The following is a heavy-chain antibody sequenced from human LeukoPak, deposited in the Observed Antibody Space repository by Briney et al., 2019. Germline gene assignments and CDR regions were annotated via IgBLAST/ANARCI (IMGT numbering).Heavy chain of an antibody. CDR3: ARAPAGPDPMVRGVIAWFDP. Sequence: SETLSLTCAVYGGSFSGYYWSWIRQPPGKGLEWIGEINHSGSTNYNPSPKSRVTISVDKSKNQFSLKLSSVTAADTAVYYCARAPAGPDPMVRGVIAWFDPWGQGTLVTVSS. V-gene: IGHV4-34*01. CDR2: INHSGST. D-gene: IGHD3-10*01. J-gene: IGHJ5*02. CDR1: GGSFSGYY.